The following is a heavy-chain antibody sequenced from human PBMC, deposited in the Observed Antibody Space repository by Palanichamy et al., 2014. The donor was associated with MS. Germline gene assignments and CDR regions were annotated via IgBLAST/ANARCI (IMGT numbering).Heavy chain of an antibody. CDR3: ARGDTIASAGSWAFDI. J-gene: IGHJ3*02. Sequence: QVQLQQSGPGLVKPSQTLSPTCAISGDSVSSNSAAWNWIRQSPSRGLEWLGRTYYRSKWYNDYAASVKSRITINPDTSKNQFSLQLNSVTPEDTAVYYCARGDTIASAGSWAFDIWGQGTMVTVSS. D-gene: IGHD6-13*01. CDR1: GDSVSSNSAA. V-gene: IGHV6-1*01. CDR2: TYYRSKWYN.